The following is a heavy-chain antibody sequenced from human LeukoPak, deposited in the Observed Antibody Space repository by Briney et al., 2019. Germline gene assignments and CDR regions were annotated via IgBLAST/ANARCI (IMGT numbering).Heavy chain of an antibody. D-gene: IGHD6-19*01. J-gene: IGHJ4*02. V-gene: IGHV4-34*01. CDR3: ARVQAVAETFFDY. Sequence: SETLSLTCAVYGGSFSGYYWSWIRQPPGKGLEWIGEINHSGSTNYNPSLESRVTISVDTSKNQFSLKLSSVTAADTAVYYCARVQAVAETFFDYWGQGTLVTVSS. CDR1: GGSFSGYY. CDR2: INHSGST.